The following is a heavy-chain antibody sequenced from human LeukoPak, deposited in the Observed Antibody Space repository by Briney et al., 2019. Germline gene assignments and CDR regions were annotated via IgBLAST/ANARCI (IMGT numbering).Heavy chain of an antibody. D-gene: IGHD1-26*01. Sequence: ASVKVSCKTSGYTFIRYGISWVRQAPGQGLEWMGWITGNNGNTNYAPSLQGRVTMTTDTSTNTVYMELTSLKSDDTAVYYCARDQRNSGSYRFEYWGQGTLVTVSS. CDR3: ARDQRNSGSYRFEY. CDR2: ITGNNGNT. CDR1: GYTFIRYG. V-gene: IGHV1-18*01. J-gene: IGHJ4*02.